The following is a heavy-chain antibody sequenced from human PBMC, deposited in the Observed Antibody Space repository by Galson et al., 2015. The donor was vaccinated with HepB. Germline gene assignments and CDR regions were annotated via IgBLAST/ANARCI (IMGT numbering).Heavy chain of an antibody. CDR3: AKGQSSSWRYYFDY. CDR1: GFIFSSYA. J-gene: IGHJ4*02. V-gene: IGHV3-23*01. D-gene: IGHD6-13*01. Sequence: SLRLSCAASGFIFSSYAMSWVRQAPGKGLEWVSAISGSGGSTYYADSVKGRFTITRDNSKNTPYLQLNSLRAEDTAVYYCAKGQSSSWRYYFDYWGQGTMVTVSS. CDR2: ISGSGGST.